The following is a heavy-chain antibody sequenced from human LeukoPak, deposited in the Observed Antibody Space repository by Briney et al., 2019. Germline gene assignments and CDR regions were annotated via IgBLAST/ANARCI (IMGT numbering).Heavy chain of an antibody. D-gene: IGHD1-1*01. Sequence: PGGSLRLSCAATGFTFSNYAIHWGRQAPGKGLEWVAFISDDGSRQHYADSVKGRFTISRDNSKNTLNLQMNSLRAEDTAVYFCARSVQLDPRGAFDIWGQGTMVTVSS. CDR2: ISDDGSRQ. CDR1: GFTFSNYA. J-gene: IGHJ3*02. CDR3: ARSVQLDPRGAFDI. V-gene: IGHV3-30-3*01.